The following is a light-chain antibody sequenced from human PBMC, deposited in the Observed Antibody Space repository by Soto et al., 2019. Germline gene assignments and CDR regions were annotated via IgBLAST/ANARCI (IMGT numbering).Light chain of an antibody. CDR3: HYYDDSPPFP. J-gene: IGKJ3*01. Sequence: ESVLTQSPGTLSLSPGERATFSCRASQSISSRFLAWYQQNPGQAPRLLIYGASSRATGIPDRFSGSGSGTDFTLTISRLEPEDFAVYYCHYYDDSPPFPFGHGTKVDIK. V-gene: IGKV3-20*01. CDR1: QSISSRF. CDR2: GAS.